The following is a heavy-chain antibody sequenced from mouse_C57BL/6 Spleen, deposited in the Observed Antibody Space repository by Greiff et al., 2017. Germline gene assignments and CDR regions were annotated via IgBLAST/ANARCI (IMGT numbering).Heavy chain of an antibody. Sequence: QVQLQESGAELVRPGASVTLSCKASGYTFTDYEMHWVKQTPVHGLEWIGAIDPETGGTAYNQKFKGKAILTADKSSSTAYMELRSLTSEDSAVYYGTGGDDAMDYWGQGTSVTVSS. CDR3: TGGDDAMDY. D-gene: IGHD3-3*01. CDR2: IDPETGGT. CDR1: GYTFTDYE. V-gene: IGHV1-15*01. J-gene: IGHJ4*01.